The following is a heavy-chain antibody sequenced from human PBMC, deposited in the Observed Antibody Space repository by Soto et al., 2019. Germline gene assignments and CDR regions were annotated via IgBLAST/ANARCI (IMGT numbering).Heavy chain of an antibody. V-gene: IGHV4-59*08. J-gene: IGHJ4*02. CDR2: IYSSGST. CDR3: ARGKTVAAAGPFDY. CDR1: GGSISNSY. D-gene: IGHD6-13*01. Sequence: PSETLSLTCTVSGGSISNSYWSWIRQSPGKGLEWIGYIYSSGSTNYNPSLKSRVTISVDTSKNQFSLKLSSLIAADTAVYYCARGKTVAAAGPFDYRGQGTLGTVSS.